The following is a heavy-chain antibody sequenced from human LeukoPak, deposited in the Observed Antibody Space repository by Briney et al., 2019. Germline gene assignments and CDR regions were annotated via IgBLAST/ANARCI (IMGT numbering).Heavy chain of an antibody. J-gene: IGHJ4*02. V-gene: IGHV3-9*01. Sequence: GGSLRLSCAASGFTFDDYAMHWVRQAPGKGLEWVSGISWNSDSIGYADSVKGRFTISRDNAKNSLFLQMNSLRTEDTAVYYCANTEYQRLGTDYWGQGTLVTVSS. CDR1: GFTFDDYA. D-gene: IGHD2-2*01. CDR2: ISWNSDSI. CDR3: ANTEYQRLGTDY.